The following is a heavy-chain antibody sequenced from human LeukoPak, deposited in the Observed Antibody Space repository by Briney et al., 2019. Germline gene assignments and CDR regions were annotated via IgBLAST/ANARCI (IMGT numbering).Heavy chain of an antibody. CDR1: GGSVSSGSYY. V-gene: IGHV4-61*01. CDR3: ARTYSSGWRLFDY. Sequence: PSETLSLTCTVPGGSVSSGSYYWSWIRQPPGKGLEWIGYIYYSGSTNYNPSLKSRVTISVDTSKNQFSLKLSSVTAADTAVYYCARTYSSGWRLFDYWGQGTLVTVSS. CDR2: IYYSGST. D-gene: IGHD6-19*01. J-gene: IGHJ4*02.